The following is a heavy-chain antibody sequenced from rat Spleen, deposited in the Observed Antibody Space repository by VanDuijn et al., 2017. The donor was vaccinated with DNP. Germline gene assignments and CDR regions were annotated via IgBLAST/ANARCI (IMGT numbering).Heavy chain of an antibody. CDR2: ISYDGSST. Sequence: EVQLVESGGGLVQPGRSLKLSCAASGFTFRDYNMAWVRQAPKKGLEWVATISYDGSSTYYRDSVKGRFTISRDNARSTLYLQMDSLRSEDTATDYCAREGDYGGYSAKFDYWGQGVMVTVSS. CDR3: AREGDYGGYSAKFDY. V-gene: IGHV5-7*01. CDR1: GFTFRDYN. D-gene: IGHD1-11*01. J-gene: IGHJ2*01.